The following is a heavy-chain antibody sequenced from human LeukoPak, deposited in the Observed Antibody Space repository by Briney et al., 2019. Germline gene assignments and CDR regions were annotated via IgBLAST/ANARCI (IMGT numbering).Heavy chain of an antibody. Sequence: GGSLRLSCAASAFSFSAYSMNWVRQAPGKGLEWVSYISSSSRTTYYADSVKGRFTISRDNAKNSLYLQMNSLRDEDTAVYYCARDKHGSSSYDTPTFFDHWGQGTLVTVSS. V-gene: IGHV3-48*02. D-gene: IGHD3-22*01. CDR2: ISSSSRTT. J-gene: IGHJ4*02. CDR3: ARDKHGSSSYDTPTFFDH. CDR1: AFSFSAYS.